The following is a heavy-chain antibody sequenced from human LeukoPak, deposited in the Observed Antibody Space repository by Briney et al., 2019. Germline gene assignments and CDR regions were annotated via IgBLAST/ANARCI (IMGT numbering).Heavy chain of an antibody. CDR1: GYTFTGYY. CDR3: ARGHGVRVAAADY. D-gene: IGHD6-13*01. V-gene: IGHV1-2*02. CDR2: INPNSGGT. J-gene: IGHJ4*02. Sequence: GASVKVSCKASGYTFTGYYMHWVRQAPGQGLEWMGWINPNSGGTNYAQKFQGRVTMTRDTSISTAYMELSRLRSEDTAVYYCARGHGVRVAAADYWGQGTLVTVS.